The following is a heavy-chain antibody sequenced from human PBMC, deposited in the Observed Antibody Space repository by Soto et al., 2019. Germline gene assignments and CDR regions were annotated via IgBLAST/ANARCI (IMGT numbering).Heavy chain of an antibody. D-gene: IGHD3-10*02. J-gene: IGHJ5*02. CDR2: IYYSGST. CDR3: ARAVFGELLYNWFDP. CDR1: GGSISSYD. V-gene: IGHV4-59*01. Sequence: SETLSLTCTVSGGSISSYDWSWIRQPPGKGLEWIGSIYYSGSTNYNPSLKSRVTISVDTSKNQFSLKLSSVTAADTAVYYCARAVFGELLYNWFDPWGQGTLVTVSS.